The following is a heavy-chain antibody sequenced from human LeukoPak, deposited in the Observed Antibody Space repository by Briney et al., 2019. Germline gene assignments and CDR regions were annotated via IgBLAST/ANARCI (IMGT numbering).Heavy chain of an antibody. CDR1: GDSVSSNIPA. CDR2: TYYRSKWYT. D-gene: IGHD5-24*01. Sequence: SQTLSLTCAISGDSVSSNIPAWNWIRQSPSRGLEWLGRTYYRSKWYTEYALSVKSRITISPDTSKNHFSLQLNSVTPEDTAVYYCARVRDDYNYYFDYWGQGTLVTVPS. V-gene: IGHV6-1*01. J-gene: IGHJ4*02. CDR3: ARVRDDYNYYFDY.